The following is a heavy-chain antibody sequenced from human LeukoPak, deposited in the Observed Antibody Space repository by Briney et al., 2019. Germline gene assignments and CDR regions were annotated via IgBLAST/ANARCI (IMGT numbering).Heavy chain of an antibody. CDR2: IKQDGSEK. J-gene: IGHJ4*02. D-gene: IGHD5-24*01. CDR1: GFTFSSYW. CDR3: AREMATITSDY. Sequence: QPGGSLRLSCAASGFTFSSYWMSWVRQAPGKGLEWVANIKQDGSEKYYVDSVKGRFTISRDNAKNSLYLQINSLRAEDTAVYYCAREMATITSDYWGQGTLVTVSS. V-gene: IGHV3-7*01.